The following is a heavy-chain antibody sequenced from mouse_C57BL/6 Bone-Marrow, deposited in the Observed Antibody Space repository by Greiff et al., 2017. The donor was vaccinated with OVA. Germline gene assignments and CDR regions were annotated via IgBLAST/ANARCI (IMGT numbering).Heavy chain of an antibody. CDR3: ARGGLYYDYDGTNFDV. J-gene: IGHJ1*03. Sequence: EVQLQESGPGLVKPSQSLSLTCSVTGYSITSGYYWNWIRQFPGNKLEWMGYISYDGSNNYNPSLKNRISITRDTSKNQFFLQLNTVTTEDTAADYCARGGLYYDYDGTNFDVWGTGTTVTVSS. CDR2: ISYDGSN. CDR1: GYSITSGYY. V-gene: IGHV3-6*01. D-gene: IGHD2-4*01.